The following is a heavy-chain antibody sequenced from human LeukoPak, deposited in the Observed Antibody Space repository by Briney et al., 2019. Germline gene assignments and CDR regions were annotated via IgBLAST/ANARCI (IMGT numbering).Heavy chain of an antibody. CDR2: IIPIFGTA. CDR1: GGTFSSYA. CDR3: ARELYDSSGPYYFDY. J-gene: IGHJ4*02. Sequence: SVKVSCKASGGTFSSYAISWVRQAPGQGLEWMGGIIPIFGTANYAQKFQGRVTITADESTSTAYMELSSLRSEDTAVYYCARELYDSSGPYYFDYWGQGTLVTVSS. V-gene: IGHV1-69*13. D-gene: IGHD3-22*01.